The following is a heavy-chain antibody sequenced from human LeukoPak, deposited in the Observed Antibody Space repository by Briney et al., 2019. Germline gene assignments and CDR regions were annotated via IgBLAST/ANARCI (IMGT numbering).Heavy chain of an antibody. CDR1: GFSVTTYD. D-gene: IGHD3-9*01. CDR2: ISDRGDST. V-gene: IGHV3-23*01. J-gene: IGHJ3*01. Sequence: GGSLRLSCAASGFSVTTYDMGWVRQAPGKGLEWVSVISDRGDSTHYADSVKGRFTISRDSSKNTLYLQMNSLRGEDTAVYYCAKGRWGLTINNFDLWGQGTMVTVSS. CDR3: AKGRWGLTINNFDL.